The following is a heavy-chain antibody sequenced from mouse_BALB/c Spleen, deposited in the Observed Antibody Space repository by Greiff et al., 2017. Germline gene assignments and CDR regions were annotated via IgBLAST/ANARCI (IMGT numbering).Heavy chain of an antibody. D-gene: IGHD1-1*01. J-gene: IGHJ1*01. CDR1: GYTFTSYW. V-gene: IGHV14-3*02. CDR3: ARGDYYGYWYFDV. Sequence: VQLQQSGAELVKPGASVKLSCKASGYTFTSYWMHWVKQRPGQGLEWIGRIDPANGNTKYDPKFQGKATITADTSSNTAYLQLSSLTSEDTAVYYCARGDYYGYWYFDVWGAGTTVTVSS. CDR2: IDPANGNT.